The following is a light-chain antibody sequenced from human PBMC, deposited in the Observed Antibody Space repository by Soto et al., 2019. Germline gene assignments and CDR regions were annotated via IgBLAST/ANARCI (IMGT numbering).Light chain of an antibody. V-gene: IGKV3-11*01. J-gene: IGKJ3*01. CDR3: QQRSNWPPT. Sequence: EIVLTQSPATLSLSPGERATLSCRASQSVNIYLAWYQQKPGQAPRLLFYDASNRATGIPGRFSGSGSGTDFTLTISSLEPEDFAVYYCQQRSNWPPTFGPGTKVDIK. CDR2: DAS. CDR1: QSVNIY.